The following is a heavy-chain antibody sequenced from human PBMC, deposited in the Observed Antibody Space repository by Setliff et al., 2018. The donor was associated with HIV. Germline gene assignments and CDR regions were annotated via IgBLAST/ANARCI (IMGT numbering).Heavy chain of an antibody. V-gene: IGHV4-38-2*02. CDR1: GYSISSGYY. D-gene: IGHD3-16*01. Sequence: LSLTCTVSGYSISSGYYWGFIRQPPGKGLEWIGSIFHSGTTYYNPSLKSRVTISVDTSKNQFSLKLSSVTAADTAVYYCARGGHSYDYVWGATYAMDVWGQGTTVTSP. CDR2: IFHSGTT. CDR3: ARGGHSYDYVWGATYAMDV. J-gene: IGHJ6*02.